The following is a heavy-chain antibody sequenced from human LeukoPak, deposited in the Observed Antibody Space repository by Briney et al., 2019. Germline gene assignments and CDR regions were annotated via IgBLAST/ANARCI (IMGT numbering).Heavy chain of an antibody. CDR1: GYSFTSYW. CDR3: ARKGTSIAAAGNNYYYGMDV. Sequence: GESLKISCKGSGYSFTSYWIGWVRQMPGKGLEWMGIIYPGDSDTRYSPSFQGQVTISADKSISTAYLQWSSVKASDTAMYYCARKGTSIAAAGNNYYYGMDVWGQGTTVTVSS. CDR2: IYPGDSDT. V-gene: IGHV5-51*01. J-gene: IGHJ6*02. D-gene: IGHD6-13*01.